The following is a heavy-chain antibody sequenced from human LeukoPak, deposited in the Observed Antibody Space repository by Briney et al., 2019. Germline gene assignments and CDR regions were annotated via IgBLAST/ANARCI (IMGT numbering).Heavy chain of an antibody. Sequence: GGSLRLSCAASGFTLSTYAMSWVRQAPGKGLEWVSAISGSGGSTYYADSVKGRFTISRDNSKNTLYLQMNSLRAEDTAVYYCAKDLGGTGWSPFDYWGQGTLVTVSS. CDR3: AKDLGGTGWSPFDY. V-gene: IGHV3-23*01. CDR2: ISGSGGST. J-gene: IGHJ4*02. D-gene: IGHD1-14*01. CDR1: GFTLSTYA.